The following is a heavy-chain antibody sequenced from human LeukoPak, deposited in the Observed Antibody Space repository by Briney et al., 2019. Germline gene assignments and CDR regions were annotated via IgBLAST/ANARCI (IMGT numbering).Heavy chain of an antibody. V-gene: IGHV1-69*05. Sequence: SVKVSCKASGGTFSSYAISWVRRAPGQGLEWMGGIIPIFGTSNYAQKFQGRVTITTDESTSTAYMELSSLRSEDTAVYYCARGSQDSSGYYYVGFDYWGQGTLVTVSS. CDR1: GGTFSSYA. CDR2: IIPIFGTS. D-gene: IGHD3-22*01. J-gene: IGHJ4*02. CDR3: ARGSQDSSGYYYVGFDY.